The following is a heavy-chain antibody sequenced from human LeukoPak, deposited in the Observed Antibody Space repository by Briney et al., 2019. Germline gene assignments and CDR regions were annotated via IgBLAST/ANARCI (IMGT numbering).Heavy chain of an antibody. CDR3: ARGPITIFGVVELPGHAFDI. V-gene: IGHV1-46*01. D-gene: IGHD3-3*01. CDR1: GYTFTSYY. Sequence: ASVKVSCKASGYTFTSYYMHWVRQAPGQGLEWMGIINPSDGSTSYAQKFQGRVTMTRDTSTSTVYMELSSLRSEDTAVYYCARGPITIFGVVELPGHAFDIWGQGTMVTVSS. CDR2: INPSDGST. J-gene: IGHJ3*02.